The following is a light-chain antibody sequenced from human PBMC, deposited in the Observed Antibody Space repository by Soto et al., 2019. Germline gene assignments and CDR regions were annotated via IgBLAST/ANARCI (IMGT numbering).Light chain of an antibody. CDR1: QTISTH. CDR2: AAS. J-gene: IGKJ2*01. Sequence: DIQMTQSPSSLSASVRDRVTITCRASQTISTHLNWYKQKPGKAPKLLIYAASTLQSGVPSRFSGSGSGTDSTLTINSLQPEDFATYYCQQSLTIPYTFGQGTKLEIK. CDR3: QQSLTIPYT. V-gene: IGKV1-39*01.